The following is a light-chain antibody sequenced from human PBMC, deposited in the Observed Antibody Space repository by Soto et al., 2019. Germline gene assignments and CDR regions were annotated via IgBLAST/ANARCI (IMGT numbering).Light chain of an antibody. Sequence: DIQMTQSPSSLSASVGDRVTITCRASQSISSYLNWYQQKPGKVPKLLIYGASSLQGGVPSRFSGSGSGTDFTLTINSLQPEDLATYYCQQSHSTPLTFGGGTKVEIK. CDR1: QSISSY. V-gene: IGKV1-39*01. CDR2: GAS. CDR3: QQSHSTPLT. J-gene: IGKJ4*01.